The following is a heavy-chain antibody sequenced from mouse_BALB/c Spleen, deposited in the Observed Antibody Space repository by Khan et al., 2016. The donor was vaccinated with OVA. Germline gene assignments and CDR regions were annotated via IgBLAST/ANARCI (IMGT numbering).Heavy chain of an antibody. CDR3: TKSGYGSFAF. D-gene: IGHD1-2*01. Sequence: VQLQQSGPELVKPGASVKISCTASGYTFTDYNMDWVKQSHGKSLEWIGYIYPTSGGTGYNQKFKTKATLTVDISSSTAYMELRSLTSEDSAVYYCTKSGYGSFAFWGQGTLVTVSA. V-gene: IGHV1S29*02. CDR2: IYPTSGGT. J-gene: IGHJ3*01. CDR1: GYTFTDYN.